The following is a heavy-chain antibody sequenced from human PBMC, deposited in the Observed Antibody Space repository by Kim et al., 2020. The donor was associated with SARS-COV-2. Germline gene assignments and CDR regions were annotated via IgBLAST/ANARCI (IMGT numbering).Heavy chain of an antibody. CDR1: GGSISSGDYY. V-gene: IGHV4-30-4*01. J-gene: IGHJ4*02. CDR2: IYYSGRT. CDR3: ARARATSITIFGVVIVHNFDY. Sequence: SETLSLTCTVSGGSISSGDYYWSWIRQPPGKGLEWIGYIYYSGRTYYNPSLKSRVTISVDTSKNQFSLKLSSVTAADTAVYYCARARATSITIFGVVIVHNFDYWGQGTLVTVSS. D-gene: IGHD3-3*01.